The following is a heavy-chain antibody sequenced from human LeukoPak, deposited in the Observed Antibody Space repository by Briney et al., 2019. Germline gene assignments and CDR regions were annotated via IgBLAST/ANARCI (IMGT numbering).Heavy chain of an antibody. D-gene: IGHD1-1*01. CDR2: ISSSGSTI. CDR3: ARAGTTGTTRFYFDY. CDR1: GFTFSSYE. Sequence: GGSLRLSCAASGFTFSSYEMNWVRQAPGKGLEWVSYISSSGSTISYADSVKGRFTISRDNAKNSLYLHMNSLRADDTAVYYCARAGTTGTTRFYFDYWGQGTLVTVSS. J-gene: IGHJ4*02. V-gene: IGHV3-48*03.